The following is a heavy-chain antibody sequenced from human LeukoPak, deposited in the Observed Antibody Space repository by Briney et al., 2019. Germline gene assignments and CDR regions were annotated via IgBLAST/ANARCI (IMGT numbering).Heavy chain of an antibody. J-gene: IGHJ4*02. D-gene: IGHD3-9*01. V-gene: IGHV4-39*02. CDR1: GGSIRSSSHY. CDR3: ASSRDWFPYDY. Sequence: SENLSLTCTVSGGSIRSSSHYWGWIRQPPGKGLDWIGSVDYSGSTYYNPSLKSRVTISVDSSNNHFYLNLSSVTAADTAVYYCASSRDWFPYDYWGQGTLVTVSS. CDR2: VDYSGST.